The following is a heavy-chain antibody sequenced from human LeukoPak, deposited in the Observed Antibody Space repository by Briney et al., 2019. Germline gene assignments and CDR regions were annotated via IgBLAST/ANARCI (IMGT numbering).Heavy chain of an antibody. CDR2: ISSSSSYI. D-gene: IGHD1-26*01. V-gene: IGHV3-21*01. Sequence: KSGGSLRLSCAASGFTFSSYSMNWVRQAPGKGLEWVSSISSSSSYIYYADSVKGRFTISRDNSKNTLYLQMNSLRAEDTAVYYCARTSGSYFRFPDYWGQGTLVTVSS. CDR3: ARTSGSYFRFPDY. CDR1: GFTFSSYS. J-gene: IGHJ4*02.